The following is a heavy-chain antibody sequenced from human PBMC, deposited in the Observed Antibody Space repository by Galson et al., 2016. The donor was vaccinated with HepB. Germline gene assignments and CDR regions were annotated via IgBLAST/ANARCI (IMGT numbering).Heavy chain of an antibody. V-gene: IGHV3-48*03. CDR2: IASSGTVK. CDR3: AGGRRDGEAVYFDP. CDR1: GFTFSSYA. Sequence: SLRLSCAASGFTFSSYAMNWVRQAPGKGLEWMSYIASSGTVKYYAASVRGRFTVSRDNAKNFVYLEIHNLRAGDTAVYYCAGGRRDGEAVYFDPWGQGTLGIVSS. D-gene: IGHD5-24*01. J-gene: IGHJ5*02.